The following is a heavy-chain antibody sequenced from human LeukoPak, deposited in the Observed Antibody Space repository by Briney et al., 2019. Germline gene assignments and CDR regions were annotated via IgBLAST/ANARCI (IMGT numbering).Heavy chain of an antibody. D-gene: IGHD2-2*01. CDR2: IYYGGST. V-gene: IGHV4-39*01. CDR3: ARSCSSTSCPVDY. CDR1: GGSINSSSYF. Sequence: PSETLSLTCTVSGGSINSSSYFWVWIRQPPGKGLEWIGSIYYGGSTYYNPSLMSRVTISVDTSKNQFSPKMISMTAADTAVYYCARSCSSTSCPVDYWGQGTLVTVSS. J-gene: IGHJ4*02.